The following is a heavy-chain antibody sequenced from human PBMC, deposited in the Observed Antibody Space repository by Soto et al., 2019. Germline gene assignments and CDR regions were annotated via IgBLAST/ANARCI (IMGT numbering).Heavy chain of an antibody. CDR1: GASVSSDNYY. D-gene: IGHD2-8*01. V-gene: IGHV4-61*01. J-gene: IGHJ4*02. Sequence: SETLSLTCTVSGASVSSDNYYWSWIRQPPGKGLEWIGYMYYSGSTNYNPSLKSRVTISLDTSKNQFSLKLSSVTAADTAVYYCARGIGLVVYGSYYFDYWGQGTLVTVSS. CDR2: MYYSGST. CDR3: ARGIGLVVYGSYYFDY.